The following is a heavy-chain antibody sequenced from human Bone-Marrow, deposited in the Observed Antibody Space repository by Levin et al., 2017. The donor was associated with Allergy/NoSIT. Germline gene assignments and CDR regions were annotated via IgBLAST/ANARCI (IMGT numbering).Heavy chain of an antibody. CDR3: ARAKHYSTHWYYFDY. CDR1: GFTVSSSY. J-gene: IGHJ4*02. CDR2: IYSADST. D-gene: IGHD4-11*01. Sequence: PGGSLRLSCEASGFTVSSSYMSWVRQAPGKGLEWVSIIYSADSTYYADSVKGRFSISRDSSKNIMNLQMNSMRAADTAVYYCARAKHYSTHWYYFDYWGQGTLVTVSP. V-gene: IGHV3-66*01.